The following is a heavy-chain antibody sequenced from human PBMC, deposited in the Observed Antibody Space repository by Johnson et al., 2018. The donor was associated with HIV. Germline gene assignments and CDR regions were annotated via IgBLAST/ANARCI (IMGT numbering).Heavy chain of an antibody. CDR2: IYSGGST. V-gene: IGHV3-53*01. CDR1: GFTVSSNY. J-gene: IGHJ3*02. Sequence: VQLVESGGGLIQPGGSLRLSCAASGFTVSSNYMSWVRQAPGKGLEWVSVIYSGGSTYYADSVKGRFTISRDNAKNSLYLQMNSLRAEDTAVYYCAGLRAARPRSFDIWGQGTMVTVSS. D-gene: IGHD6-6*01. CDR3: AGLRAARPRSFDI.